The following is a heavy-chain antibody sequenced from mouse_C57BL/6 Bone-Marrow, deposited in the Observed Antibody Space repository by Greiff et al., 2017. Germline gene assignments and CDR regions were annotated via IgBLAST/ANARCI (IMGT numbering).Heavy chain of an antibody. Sequence: EVKLQESGAELVRPGASVKLSCTASGFNIKDDYIHWVKQRPEQGLEWIGWLDPEIGDTEYASKFQGKATLTSDTSSNTAYLQLSSLTSEYTAVYYCSSFDGNYFAFWGQGTPLTVAS. D-gene: IGHD2-3*01. V-gene: IGHV14-4*01. CDR3: SSFDGNYFAF. CDR2: LDPEIGDT. J-gene: IGHJ2*01. CDR1: GFNIKDDY.